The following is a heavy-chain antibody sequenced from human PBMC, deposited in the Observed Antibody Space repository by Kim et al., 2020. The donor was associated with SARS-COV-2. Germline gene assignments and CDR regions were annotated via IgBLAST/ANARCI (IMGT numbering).Heavy chain of an antibody. J-gene: IGHJ6*02. V-gene: IGHV4-31*03. CDR3: ARYHRKNPVPLGYYYYYGMDD. CDR1: GGSISSGGYY. CDR2: IYYSGST. Sequence: SETLSLTCTVSGGSISSGGYYWSWIRQHPGKGLEWIGYIYYSGSTYYNPSLKSRVTITVDTSKNQFSLRLSSVTAADTAVDYCARYHRKNPVPLGYYYYYGMDDWGQGTTVTVSS.